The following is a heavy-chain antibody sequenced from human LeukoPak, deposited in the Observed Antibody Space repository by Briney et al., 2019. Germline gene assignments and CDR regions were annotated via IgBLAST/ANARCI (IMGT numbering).Heavy chain of an antibody. CDR3: ARDGRPGVSSYWYFDL. Sequence: SETLSLTCTVSGGSISSYYWSWIRQPPGKGREWIGYIYYSGSTNYNPSLKSRVTISVDTSKNQFSLKLSSVTAADTAVYYCARDGRPGVSSYWYFDLWGRGTLVTVSS. CDR1: GGSISSYY. J-gene: IGHJ2*01. D-gene: IGHD5/OR15-5a*01. V-gene: IGHV4-59*01. CDR2: IYYSGST.